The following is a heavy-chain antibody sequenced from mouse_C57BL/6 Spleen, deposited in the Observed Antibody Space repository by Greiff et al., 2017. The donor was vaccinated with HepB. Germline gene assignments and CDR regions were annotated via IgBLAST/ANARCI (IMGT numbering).Heavy chain of an antibody. Sequence: VQLQQSGPELVKPGASVKISCKASGYAFSSSWMNWVKQRPGKGLEWIGRIYPGDGDTNYNGKFKGKATLTADKSSSTAYMQLSSLTSEDSAVYFGAKEGRGGTYYFDYWGQGTTLTVSS. D-gene: IGHD3-3*01. CDR1: GYAFSSSW. CDR3: AKEGRGGTYYFDY. CDR2: IYPGDGDT. V-gene: IGHV1-82*01. J-gene: IGHJ2*01.